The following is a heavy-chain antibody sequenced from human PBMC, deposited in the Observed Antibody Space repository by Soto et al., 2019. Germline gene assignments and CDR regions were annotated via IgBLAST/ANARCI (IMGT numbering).Heavy chain of an antibody. J-gene: IGHJ6*02. CDR1: GGSISSSNW. V-gene: IGHV4-4*02. CDR3: ARERGYSSSRYYYYYGMDV. Sequence: SETLSLTCAVSGGSISSSNWWSWVRQPPGKGLEWIGEIYHSGSTNYNPSLKSRVTISVDKSKNQFSLKLSSVTAADTAVYHCARERGYSSSRYYYYYGMDVWGQGTTVTVSS. CDR2: IYHSGST. D-gene: IGHD6-13*01.